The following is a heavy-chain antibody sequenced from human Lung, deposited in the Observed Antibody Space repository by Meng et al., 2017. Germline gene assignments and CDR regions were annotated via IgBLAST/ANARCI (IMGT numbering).Heavy chain of an antibody. V-gene: IGHV1-2*02. CDR3: ARGFGSSGSGY. CDR1: GYTFTGYN. D-gene: IGHD6-25*01. Sequence: QVQVVQSGTEVKSPGASVKVSCKASGYTFTGYNMHWVRQAPGQGLEWMGWIKPNSGDTNYAQKYQGRVTMTRDTSISTAYMELSRLKYDDTAVYYRARGFGSSGSGYWGQGTLVTVSS. J-gene: IGHJ4*02. CDR2: IKPNSGDT.